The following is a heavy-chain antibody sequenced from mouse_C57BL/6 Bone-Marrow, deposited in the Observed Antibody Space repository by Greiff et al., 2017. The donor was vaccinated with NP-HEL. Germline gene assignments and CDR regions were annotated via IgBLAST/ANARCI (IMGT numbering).Heavy chain of an antibody. CDR3: AHYYGSSYRYFDV. CDR1: GYTFTSYG. J-gene: IGHJ1*03. D-gene: IGHD1-1*01. CDR2: IYPRSGNT. V-gene: IGHV1-81*01. Sequence: VQLQPSGAELARPGASVKLSCKASGYTFTSYGISWVKQRTGQGLEWIGEIYPRSGNTYYNEKFKGKATLTADKSSSTAYMELRSLTSEDSAVYFCAHYYGSSYRYFDVWGTGTTVTVSS.